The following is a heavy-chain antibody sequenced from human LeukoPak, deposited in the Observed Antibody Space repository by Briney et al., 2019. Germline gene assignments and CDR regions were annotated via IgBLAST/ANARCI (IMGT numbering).Heavy chain of an antibody. Sequence: PSETLSLTCAVYGGSFSGYYWSWIRQPPGKGLEWIGEINHSGSTNYNPSLKSRVTISVDTSKNQFSLKLSSVTAADTAVYYCASLSIAARPFDYWGQGTLVTVSS. CDR3: ASLSIAARPFDY. J-gene: IGHJ4*02. CDR2: INHSGST. D-gene: IGHD6-6*01. CDR1: GGSFSGYY. V-gene: IGHV4-34*01.